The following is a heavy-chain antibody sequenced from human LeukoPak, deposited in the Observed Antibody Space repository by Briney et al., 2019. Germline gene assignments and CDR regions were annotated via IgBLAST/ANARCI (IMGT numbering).Heavy chain of an antibody. V-gene: IGHV4-4*07. J-gene: IGHJ4*02. CDR1: GGSISSYY. D-gene: IGHD6-19*01. Sequence: PSETLSLTCTVSGGSISSYYWSWLRQPAGKGLEWIGRIYTSGSTNSNPSLKSRVTMSVDTSKNQFSLRLSSATAADTAVYYCARQAVYSSAWYFDYWGQGTLVTVSS. CDR3: ARQAVYSSAWYFDY. CDR2: IYTSGST.